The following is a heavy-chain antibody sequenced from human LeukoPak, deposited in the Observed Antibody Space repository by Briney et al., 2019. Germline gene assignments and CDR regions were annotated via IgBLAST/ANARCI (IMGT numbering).Heavy chain of an antibody. CDR1: GYIFTNSW. D-gene: IGHD3-16*02. CDR3: ASFGGTYRYYFDS. CDR2: IYPSDSDT. J-gene: IGHJ4*02. V-gene: IGHV5-51*03. Sequence: KPGESLNISCKDSGYIFTNSWIGWVRQMPGKGLEWMGIIYPSDSDTRYSPSFQGQVTISADKSINTAYLQWTSLKASDTAIYYCASFGGTYRYYFDSWGQGTLVTVSS.